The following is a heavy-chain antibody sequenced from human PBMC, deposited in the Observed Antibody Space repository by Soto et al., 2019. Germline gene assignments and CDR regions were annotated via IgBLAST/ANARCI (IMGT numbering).Heavy chain of an antibody. V-gene: IGHV5-51*01. Sequence: GESLKISCQRSGYTFSNFWIGWVRQLPGQGLEWMGIIYPGDHETRYSPSFLGKVTISAETSINTAYLQWSSLEASDSAFYFCARSPRSSPYFDFWGQGALVTVSS. CDR1: GYTFSNFW. D-gene: IGHD6-13*01. CDR3: ARSPRSSPYFDF. CDR2: IYPGDHET. J-gene: IGHJ4*02.